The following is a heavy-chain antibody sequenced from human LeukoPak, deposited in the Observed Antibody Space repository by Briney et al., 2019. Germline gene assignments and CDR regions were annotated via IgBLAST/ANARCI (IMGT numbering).Heavy chain of an antibody. Sequence: ASVKVSCKASGYTFTSYGISWVRQAPGQGLEWMGWTSAYNGNTNYAQKLQGRVTMTTDTSTSTAYMELRSLRSDDTAVYYCARVAQLLWFGELLGRGDYYYGMDVWGQGTTVTVSS. CDR3: ARVAQLLWFGELLGRGDYYYGMDV. CDR1: GYTFTSYG. J-gene: IGHJ6*02. CDR2: TSAYNGNT. V-gene: IGHV1-18*01. D-gene: IGHD3-10*01.